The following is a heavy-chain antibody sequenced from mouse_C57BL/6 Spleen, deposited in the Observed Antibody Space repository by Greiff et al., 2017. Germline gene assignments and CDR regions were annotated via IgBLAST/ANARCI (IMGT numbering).Heavy chain of an antibody. J-gene: IGHJ4*01. CDR2: IYPGDGDT. V-gene: IGHV1-82*01. D-gene: IGHD3-3*01. CDR1: GYAFSSSW. Sequence: QVQLQQSGPELVKPGASVQISCKASGYAFSSSWMNWVKQRPGKGLEWIGRIYPGDGDTNYNGKFKGKATLTADKSSSTAYMQLSSLTSEDSAVYFCARGRTGAGYAMDYWGQGTSVTVSS. CDR3: ARGRTGAGYAMDY.